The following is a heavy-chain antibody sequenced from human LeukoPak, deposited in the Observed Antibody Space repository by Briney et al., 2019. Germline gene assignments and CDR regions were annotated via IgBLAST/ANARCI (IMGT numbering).Heavy chain of an antibody. CDR3: ARTAVAGTLRWFDL. J-gene: IGHJ5*02. CDR2: IRYDGSNN. Sequence: GGSLRLSCVASDFTFSNFGMHWVRQAPGKGLEWLSFIRYDGSNNYHADSVKGRFSISRDKSKNTLHLQMNTLRPDDTAVYYCARTAVAGTLRWFDLWGQGTLVIVSS. D-gene: IGHD6-19*01. CDR1: DFTFSNFG. V-gene: IGHV3-30*02.